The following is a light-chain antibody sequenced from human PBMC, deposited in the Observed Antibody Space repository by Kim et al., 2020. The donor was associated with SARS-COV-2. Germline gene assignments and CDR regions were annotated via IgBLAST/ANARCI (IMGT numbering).Light chain of an antibody. V-gene: IGKV3-20*01. CDR3: QQYGTSPAT. CDR2: GAS. Sequence: EIVLTQSPGTLSLSPGDRATISCRANQSVDSNFLAWYQQKPGQAPSLLIYGASSRATGVPDRFSGSGSGTDFTLTISRLEPEDFAVYYCQQYGTSPATFGQGTKVDIK. J-gene: IGKJ1*01. CDR1: QSVDSNF.